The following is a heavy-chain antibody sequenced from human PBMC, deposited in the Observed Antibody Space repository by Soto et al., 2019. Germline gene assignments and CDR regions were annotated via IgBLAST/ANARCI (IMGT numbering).Heavy chain of an antibody. V-gene: IGHV4-30-4*08. CDR2: IYYSGRT. CDR3: ARAPDYRVVLPAPFDY. Sequence: PSETLSLTCTVSGASINNRSYYWGWIRQPPGKGLEWVGYIYYSGRTYYNPSLKSRVTISLDTSNRQFSLKLSSVTAADTAVYYCARAPDYRVVLPAPFDYWGQGALVTVSS. J-gene: IGHJ4*02. D-gene: IGHD2-2*01. CDR1: GASINNRSYY.